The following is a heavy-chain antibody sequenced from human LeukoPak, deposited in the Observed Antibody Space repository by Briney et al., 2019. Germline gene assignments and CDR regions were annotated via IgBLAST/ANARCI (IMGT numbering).Heavy chain of an antibody. Sequence: PGESLKISFKGSGYSFTTLWLGLVRPMPGKGLEWMGIIYPHDSDHRYSPSFQGQVTISADKSVNTAYLQWSSLQASDTAMYFCARLITIFGVVGYFDFWGQGTLVTVSS. D-gene: IGHD3-3*01. CDR3: ARLITIFGVVGYFDF. J-gene: IGHJ4*02. V-gene: IGHV5-51*01. CDR2: IYPHDSDH. CDR1: GYSFTTLW.